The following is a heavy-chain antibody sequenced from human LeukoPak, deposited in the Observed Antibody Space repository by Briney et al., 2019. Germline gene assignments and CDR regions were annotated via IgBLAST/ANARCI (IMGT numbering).Heavy chain of an antibody. Sequence: GGSLRLSCAASGFTFSSYSMNWVRQAPGKGLEWGAVIWYDGSHKYYAVSVEGRFTISRDNSKNTLYLQMNSLRAEDTAVYYCAKDDCGGDCYIGHWGQGTLVTVSS. CDR3: AKDDCGGDCYIGH. V-gene: IGHV3-33*06. CDR2: IWYDGSHK. CDR1: GFTFSSYS. J-gene: IGHJ4*02. D-gene: IGHD2-21*02.